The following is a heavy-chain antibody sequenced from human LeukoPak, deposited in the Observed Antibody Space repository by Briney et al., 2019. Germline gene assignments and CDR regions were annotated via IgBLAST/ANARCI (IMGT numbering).Heavy chain of an antibody. D-gene: IGHD2-2*02. V-gene: IGHV1-2*06. CDR2: INPNSGGT. CDR3: ARPDIVVVPAAIHPLYYYYGMDV. J-gene: IGHJ6*02. CDR1: GYTFTGYY. Sequence: GASVKVSCKASGYTFTGYYVHWVRQAPGQGLEWMGRINPNSGGTNYAQKFQGRVTITADESTSTAYMELSSLRSEDTAVYYCARPDIVVVPAAIHPLYYYYGMDVWGQGTTVTVSS.